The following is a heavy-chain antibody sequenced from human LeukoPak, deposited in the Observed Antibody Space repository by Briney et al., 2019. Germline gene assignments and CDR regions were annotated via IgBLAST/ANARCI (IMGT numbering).Heavy chain of an antibody. V-gene: IGHV3-30*18. CDR3: AKDSFRYCSSTSCHVLDY. J-gene: IGHJ4*02. Sequence: GRSLRLSCAASGFTFSSYGMHWVRQAPGKGLEWVAVISYDGSNKYYADFVKGRFTISRDNSKNTLYLQMNSLRAEDTAVYYCAKDSFRYCSSTSCHVLDYWGQGTLVTVSS. CDR2: ISYDGSNK. CDR1: GFTFSSYG. D-gene: IGHD2-2*01.